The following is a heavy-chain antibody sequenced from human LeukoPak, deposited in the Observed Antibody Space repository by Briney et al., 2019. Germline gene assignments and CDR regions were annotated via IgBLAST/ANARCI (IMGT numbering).Heavy chain of an antibody. Sequence: PSETLSLTCTVSGGSISSYYWSWIRQPAGKGLEWIGRIYTSGSTNYNPSLKSRVTMSVDTSKNQFSLKLSSVTAADTAVYYCAREGDDSSGPILDAFDIWGQGKMVTVSS. CDR1: GGSISSYY. CDR3: AREGDDSSGPILDAFDI. D-gene: IGHD3-22*01. CDR2: IYTSGST. V-gene: IGHV4-4*07. J-gene: IGHJ3*02.